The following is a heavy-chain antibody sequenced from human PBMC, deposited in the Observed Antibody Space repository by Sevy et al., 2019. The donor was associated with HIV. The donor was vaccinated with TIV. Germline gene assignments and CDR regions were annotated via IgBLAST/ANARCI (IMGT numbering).Heavy chain of an antibody. CDR1: GGSISSYY. V-gene: IGHV4-59*01. D-gene: IGHD2-15*01. CDR3: ARDKVVVVAATNWYFDL. J-gene: IGHJ2*01. CDR2: IYYSGST. Sequence: SETLSLTCTVSGGSISSYYWSWIRQPPGKGLEWIGYIYYSGSTNYKPSLKSRVTISVDTSKNQFSLKLSSVTAADTAVYYCARDKVVVVAATNWYFDLWGRGTLVTVSS.